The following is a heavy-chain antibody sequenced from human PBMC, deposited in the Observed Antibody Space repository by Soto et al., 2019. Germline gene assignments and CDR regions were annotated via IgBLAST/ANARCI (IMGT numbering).Heavy chain of an antibody. D-gene: IGHD6-13*01. CDR1: GFTFSSYW. CDR3: ARTSAVAAAGCFDY. CDR2: IKQDGSEK. Sequence: GESLKISCAASGFTFSSYWMSWVRQAPGKGLEWVANIKQDGSEKYYVDSVKGRFTISRDNAKNSLYLQMNSLRAEDTAVYYCARTSAVAAAGCFDYWGQGTLVTVSS. J-gene: IGHJ4*02. V-gene: IGHV3-7*05.